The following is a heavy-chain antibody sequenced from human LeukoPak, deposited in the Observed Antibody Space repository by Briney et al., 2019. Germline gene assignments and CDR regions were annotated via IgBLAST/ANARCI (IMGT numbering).Heavy chain of an antibody. CDR2: ISAYNGNT. D-gene: IGHD3-22*01. Sequence: ASVKVSCKASGYTFTSYGISWVRQAPGQGLEWMGWISAYNGNTNYAQKLQGRVTMTTDTSTSTAYMELRSLRSDDTAVYYCARVKTKYYYDSSGNVFDNWGQGTMVTVSS. J-gene: IGHJ3*02. CDR3: ARVKTKYYYDSSGNVFDN. V-gene: IGHV1-18*01. CDR1: GYTFTSYG.